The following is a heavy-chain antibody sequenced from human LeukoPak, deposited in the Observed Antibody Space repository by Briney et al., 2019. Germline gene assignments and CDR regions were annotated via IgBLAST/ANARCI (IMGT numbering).Heavy chain of an antibody. CDR1: GGSISSGSYY. CDR2: IYYSGTS. V-gene: IGHV4-31*03. J-gene: IGHJ5*02. Sequence: PSETLSLTCTVSGGSISSGSYYWTWIRQHPGKGLEWIGYIYYSGTSYYNPSPKSRVTISLDTSKNQFSLNLSSVTAADTAVYYCARVSGDSWFDPWGQGTLVTVSS. CDR3: ARVSGDSWFDP.